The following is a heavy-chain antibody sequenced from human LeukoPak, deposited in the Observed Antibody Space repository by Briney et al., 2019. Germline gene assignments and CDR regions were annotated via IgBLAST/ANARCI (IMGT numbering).Heavy chain of an antibody. CDR1: GGSFSGYY. CDR3: ARGQPMTTVTILYNWFDP. V-gene: IGHV4-34*01. J-gene: IGHJ5*02. CDR2: INHSGST. D-gene: IGHD4-17*01. Sequence: SETLSLTCAVYGGSFSGYYWSWIRQPPGKGLEWIGEINHSGSTNYNPSLKSRVTISVDTSKNQFSLKLSSVTAADTAMYYCARGQPMTTVTILYNWFDPWGQGTLVTVSS.